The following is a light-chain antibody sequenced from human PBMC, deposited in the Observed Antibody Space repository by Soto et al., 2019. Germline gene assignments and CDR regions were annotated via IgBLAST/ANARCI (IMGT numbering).Light chain of an antibody. Sequence: EIVLTQSPGTLSLSPGERATLSCRASQSVSSSYLARYQQKPGQAPRLRIYGASSRATGIPDRFSGSGSGTDYTLTISRLEPEDFAVYYCKQYASSPTWTFGQGTKVEIK. CDR1: QSVSSSY. CDR2: GAS. V-gene: IGKV3-20*01. J-gene: IGKJ1*01. CDR3: KQYASSPTWT.